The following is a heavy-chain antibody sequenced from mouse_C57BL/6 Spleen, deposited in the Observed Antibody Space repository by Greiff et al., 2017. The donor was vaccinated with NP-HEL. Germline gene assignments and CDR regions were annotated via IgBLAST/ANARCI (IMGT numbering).Heavy chain of an antibody. D-gene: IGHD2-4*01. V-gene: IGHV3-6*01. J-gene: IGHJ3*01. CDR3: ARDDYDEGPWFAY. CDR1: GYSITSGYY. Sequence: VQLQQSGPGLVKPSQSLSLTCSVTGYSITSGYYWNWIRQFPGNKLEWMGYISYDGSNNYNPSLKNRISITRDTSKNQFFLKLNSVTTEDTATYYCARDDYDEGPWFAYWGQGTLVTVSA. CDR2: ISYDGSN.